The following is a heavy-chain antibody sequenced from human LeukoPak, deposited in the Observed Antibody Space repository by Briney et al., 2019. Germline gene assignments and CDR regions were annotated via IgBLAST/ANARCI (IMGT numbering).Heavy chain of an antibody. CDR3: ARPRRDGYTSPFDY. D-gene: IGHD5-24*01. CDR1: GGSISGYY. Sequence: PSETLSLTCTVSGGSISGYYWSWIRQPPGKGLEWLGYIHYLGTTNYNPSLKSRVTISVDTSKKQFSLKLSSVTAADTAVYYCARPRRDGYTSPFDYWGQGTLVTVSS. J-gene: IGHJ4*02. V-gene: IGHV4-59*08. CDR2: IHYLGTT.